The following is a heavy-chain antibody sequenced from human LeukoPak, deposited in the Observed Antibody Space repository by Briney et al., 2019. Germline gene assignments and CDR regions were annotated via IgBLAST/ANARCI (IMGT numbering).Heavy chain of an antibody. CDR3: ARDRYYDSSGYLPFDY. V-gene: IGHV4-4*07. CDR1: GGSISSYY. J-gene: IGHJ4*02. Sequence: PSETLSLTCTVSGGSISSYYWSWIRQPAGKGLEWIGRIYTSGSTNYNPSLKSRVTMSVDTSKNQFSLKLSSVTAADTAVYYCARDRYYDSSGYLPFDYWGQGTLVTASS. CDR2: IYTSGST. D-gene: IGHD3-22*01.